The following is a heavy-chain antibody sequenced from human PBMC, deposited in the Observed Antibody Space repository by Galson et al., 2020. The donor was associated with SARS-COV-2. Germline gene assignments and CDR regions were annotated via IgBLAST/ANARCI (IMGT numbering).Heavy chain of an antibody. CDR3: AATRAY. CDR2: INSNGSST. CDR1: GFTFSTYW. V-gene: IGHV3-74*01. D-gene: IGHD1-26*01. J-gene: IGHJ4*02. Sequence: GGSLRLSCAASGFTFSTYWMHWVRKAPGKGLVWVSRINSNGSSTSYADSVKGRFTISRDNAKNTLYLQMNSLRAEDTALYYCAATRAYWGQGTLGTVSS.